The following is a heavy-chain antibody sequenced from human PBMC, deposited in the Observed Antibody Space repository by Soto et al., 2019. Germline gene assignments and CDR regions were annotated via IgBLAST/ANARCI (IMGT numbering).Heavy chain of an antibody. CDR2: ISYDENNK. D-gene: IGHD1-1*01. J-gene: IGHJ6*02. Sequence: QVQLVESGGGVVQPGRSLRLSCAASGFIFSSYGMHWVRQAPGKGLEWVAVISYDENNKHYADSVKGRFTISRDNSKNTLYLQMNSLGVEDTAVYYCARSTTWAPNYYYYALDVWGQGTTVTVSS. V-gene: IGHV3-30*03. CDR3: ARSTTWAPNYYYYALDV. CDR1: GFIFSSYG.